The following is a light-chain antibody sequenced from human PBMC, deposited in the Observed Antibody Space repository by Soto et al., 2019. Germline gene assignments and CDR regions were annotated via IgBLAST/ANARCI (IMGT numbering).Light chain of an antibody. J-gene: IGKJ5*01. V-gene: IGKV1-33*01. CDR3: QQFDNLPFT. Sequence: DIQMTQSPSSLSASVGHRVTIICQASQDINNYLNWYQQKPGKAPKLLIYDSSNLEIGVPSRFSGSGYGTRFSVTISSVQPEDIATYYCQQFDNLPFTVGQGTRLEIK. CDR2: DSS. CDR1: QDINNY.